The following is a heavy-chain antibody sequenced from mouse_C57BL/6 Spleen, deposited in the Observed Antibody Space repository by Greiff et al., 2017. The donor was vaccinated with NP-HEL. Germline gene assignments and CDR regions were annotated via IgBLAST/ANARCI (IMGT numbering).Heavy chain of an antibody. CDR1: GYTFTSYW. CDR2: IDPSDSYT. V-gene: IGHV1-59*01. D-gene: IGHD2-3*01. CDR3: ARRDDGYWYFDV. J-gene: IGHJ1*03. Sequence: QVQLQQPGAELVRPGTSVKLSCKASGYTFTSYWMHWVKQRPGQGLEWIGVIDPSDSYTNYNQKFKGKATLTVDTSSSTAYMQLSNLTSEDSAVYYCARRDDGYWYFDVWGTGTTITVSS.